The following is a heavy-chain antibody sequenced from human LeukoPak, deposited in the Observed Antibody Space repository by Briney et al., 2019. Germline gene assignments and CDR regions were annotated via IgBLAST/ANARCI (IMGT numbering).Heavy chain of an antibody. CDR2: INAGNGNT. J-gene: IGHJ4*02. CDR3: ARERAGGYGDYDY. Sequence: ASVKVSCKASGYTFTSYAMHWVRQAPGQRLEWTGWINAGNGNTKYSQKFQGRVTITRDTSASTAYMELSSLRSEDTAVYYCARERAGGYGDYDYWGQGTLVTVSS. D-gene: IGHD4-17*01. V-gene: IGHV1-3*01. CDR1: GYTFTSYA.